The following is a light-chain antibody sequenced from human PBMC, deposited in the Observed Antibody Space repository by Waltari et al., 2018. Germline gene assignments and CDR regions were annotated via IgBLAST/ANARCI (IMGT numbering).Light chain of an antibody. Sequence: DIQMTQSPSTLSASVVDRVTITCRASQSISSWLAWYQQKPGKAPKLLIYKASSLESGVPSRFSGSGSGTEFTLTISSLQPDDFATYYCQQYNSYSSWTFGQGTKVEIK. CDR3: QQYNSYSSWT. CDR1: QSISSW. CDR2: KAS. V-gene: IGKV1-5*03. J-gene: IGKJ1*01.